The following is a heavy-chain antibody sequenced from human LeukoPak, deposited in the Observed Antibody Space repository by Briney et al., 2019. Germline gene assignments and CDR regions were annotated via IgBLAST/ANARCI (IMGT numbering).Heavy chain of an antibody. V-gene: IGHV4-4*07. D-gene: IGHD3-22*01. Sequence: SETLSLTCTVSDTSINTYYWSWIRQPAGKGLEWIGHIYTTGTTNYNPSLKSRVTMSIDTSKNQFSLKLTSVTTADTAIYYCARGDYYDSSPLAYWGQGTLVTVSS. CDR2: IYTTGTT. CDR1: DTSINTYY. CDR3: ARGDYYDSSPLAY. J-gene: IGHJ4*02.